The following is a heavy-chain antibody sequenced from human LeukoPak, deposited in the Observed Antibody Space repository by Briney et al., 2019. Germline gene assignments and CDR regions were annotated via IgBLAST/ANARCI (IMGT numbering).Heavy chain of an antibody. V-gene: IGHV4-59*01. CDR3: ARYGTAAGNFDY. Sequence: PPETLSLTCTVSGGSISSYYWSWIRQPPGKGLEWIGYIYYSGSTNYNPSLKSRVTISVDTSKNQFSLKLSSVTAADTAVYYCARYGTAAGNFDYWGQGTLVTVSS. J-gene: IGHJ4*02. D-gene: IGHD6-13*01. CDR1: GGSISSYY. CDR2: IYYSGST.